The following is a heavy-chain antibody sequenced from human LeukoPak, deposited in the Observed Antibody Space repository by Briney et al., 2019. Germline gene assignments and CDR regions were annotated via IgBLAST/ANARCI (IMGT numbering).Heavy chain of an antibody. J-gene: IGHJ4*02. CDR3: ARGPVIPAAIDDFWDCFDY. V-gene: IGHV4-30-4*08. D-gene: IGHD2-2*01. CDR1: GGSISSGDYY. CDR2: IYYSGST. Sequence: SETLSLTCTVSGGSISSGDYYWSWIRQPPGKGLEWIGYIYYSGSTYYNPSLKSRVTISVDTSKNQFSLKLSSVTAADTAVYYCARGPVIPAAIDDFWDCFDYWGQGTLVTVSS.